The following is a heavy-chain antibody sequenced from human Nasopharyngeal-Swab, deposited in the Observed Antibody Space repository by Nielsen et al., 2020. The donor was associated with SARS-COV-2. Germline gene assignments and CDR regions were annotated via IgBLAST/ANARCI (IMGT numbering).Heavy chain of an antibody. CDR2: IYSGGSST. V-gene: IGHV3-23*03. CDR1: GFTFSSYA. Sequence: GESLKISCAASGFTFSSYAMSWVRQAPGKGLEWVSVIYSGGSSTYYADSVKGRFTISRDNSKNTLYLQMNSLRAEDTAVYYCAKDMEVRYFDWLSPSYYYYGMDVWGQGTTVTVSS. CDR3: AKDMEVRYFDWLSPSYYYYGMDV. D-gene: IGHD3-9*01. J-gene: IGHJ6*02.